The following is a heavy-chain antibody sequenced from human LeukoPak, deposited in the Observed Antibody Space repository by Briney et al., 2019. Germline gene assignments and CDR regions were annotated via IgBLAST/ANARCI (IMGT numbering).Heavy chain of an antibody. Sequence: GGSLRLSCAASGFTFSNAWMSWVRQAPGKGLEWVSYISSSSSTIYYADSVKGRFTISRDNAKNSLYLQMNSLRAEDTAVYYCARDYSNYGYYYYMDVWGKGTTVTVSS. J-gene: IGHJ6*03. V-gene: IGHV3-48*01. CDR3: ARDYSNYGYYYYMDV. CDR1: GFTFSNAW. D-gene: IGHD4-11*01. CDR2: ISSSSSTI.